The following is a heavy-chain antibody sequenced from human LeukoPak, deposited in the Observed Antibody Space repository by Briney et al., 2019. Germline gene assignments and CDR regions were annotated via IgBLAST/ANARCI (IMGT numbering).Heavy chain of an antibody. D-gene: IGHD4-11*01. CDR2: ISRSSSYI. CDR3: ARDPGTVTAYFDY. Sequence: GGSLRLSCAASGFTFSSYSMNWVRQAPGKGLEWVSSISRSSSYIYYADSVKGRFTISRDNAKNSLYLQMNSLRAEDTAVYYCARDPGTVTAYFDYWGQGTLVTVSS. V-gene: IGHV3-21*01. CDR1: GFTFSSYS. J-gene: IGHJ4*02.